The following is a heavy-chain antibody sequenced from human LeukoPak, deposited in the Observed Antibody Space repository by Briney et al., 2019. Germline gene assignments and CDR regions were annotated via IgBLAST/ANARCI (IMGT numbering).Heavy chain of an antibody. CDR2: IHYSGST. J-gene: IGHJ5*02. CDR1: GGSINSYY. CDR3: ASVNFLDGSAIQGYNWFDP. D-gene: IGHD3-10*01. Sequence: SETLSLTCTVSGGSINSYYWGWIRKPPGGGLEWIGSIHYSGSTSYNPSLRSRVTISVDKSKNQFFLKLSSVTATDTAVYYCASVNFLDGSAIQGYNWFDPWGQGTLVTVSS. V-gene: IGHV4-59*01.